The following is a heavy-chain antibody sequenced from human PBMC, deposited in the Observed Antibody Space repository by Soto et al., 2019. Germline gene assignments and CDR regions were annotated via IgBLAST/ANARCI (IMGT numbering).Heavy chain of an antibody. CDR3: ASGGGDYVGY. CDR1: GGSISSSSYF. D-gene: IGHD4-17*01. CDR2: IYYSGGT. Sequence: ETLSLTCTVSGGSISSSSYFWGWIRQPPGKGLEWIGSIYYSGGTYYNPSLQSRVTISVDTSKNQFSLKLSSVTAADTAVYYCASGGGDYVGYWGQGTLVTVSS. J-gene: IGHJ4*02. V-gene: IGHV4-39*01.